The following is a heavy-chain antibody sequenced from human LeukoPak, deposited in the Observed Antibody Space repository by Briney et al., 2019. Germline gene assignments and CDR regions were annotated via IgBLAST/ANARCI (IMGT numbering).Heavy chain of an antibody. CDR3: ARAGDSSGWYSPYYYYYGMDV. D-gene: IGHD6-19*01. V-gene: IGHV3-48*02. Sequence: GGSLRLSWAASGFTFSSYSMNWVRQAPGKGLEWVSYISSSSSTIYYADSVKGRFTISRDNAKNSLYLQMNSLRDEDTAVYYCARAGDSSGWYSPYYYYYGMDVWGQGTTVTVSS. CDR2: ISSSSSTI. CDR1: GFTFSSYS. J-gene: IGHJ6*02.